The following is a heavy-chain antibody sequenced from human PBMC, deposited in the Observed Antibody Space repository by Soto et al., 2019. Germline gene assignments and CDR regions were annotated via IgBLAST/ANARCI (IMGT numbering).Heavy chain of an antibody. J-gene: IGHJ3*02. Sequence: ASVKVSCKASGYTFTGYYMHWVRQAPGQGLEWMGWINPNSGGTNYAQKFQGWVTMTSDTSISTAYMELSRLRSDDTAVYYCARSRGIAVAGTHAFDIWGQGTMVTVSS. V-gene: IGHV1-2*04. CDR1: GYTFTGYY. CDR2: INPNSGGT. CDR3: ARSRGIAVAGTHAFDI. D-gene: IGHD6-19*01.